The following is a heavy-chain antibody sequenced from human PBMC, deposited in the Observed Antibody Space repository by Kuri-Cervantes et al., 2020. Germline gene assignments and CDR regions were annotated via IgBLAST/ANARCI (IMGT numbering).Heavy chain of an antibody. V-gene: IGHV3-21*01. CDR1: GFTFSNAW. Sequence: GESLKISCVASGFTFSNAWMSWVRQAPGKGLEWVSSISSSSSYTYYADSVKGRFTISRDNAKNSLYLQMNSLRAEDTAVYYCARVKVATISGLDYWGQGTLVTVSS. CDR3: ARVKVATISGLDY. CDR2: ISSSSSYT. J-gene: IGHJ4*02. D-gene: IGHD5-12*01.